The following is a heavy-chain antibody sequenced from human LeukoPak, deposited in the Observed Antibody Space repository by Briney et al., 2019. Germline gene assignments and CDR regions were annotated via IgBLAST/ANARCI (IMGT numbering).Heavy chain of an antibody. J-gene: IGHJ6*03. CDR1: GGSISSSSYY. D-gene: IGHD3-10*01. CDR2: IYYSGST. CDR3: ARHRYYYRSGSYYGAPYYMDV. Sequence: PSETLSLTCTVSGGSISSSSYYWGWLRQPPGTGLEWLGSIYYSGSTYYNPSLKSRVTISVDTSKNQFSLKRSSVTAADRAVYYCARHRYYYRSGSYYGAPYYMDVWGKGTTVTISS. V-gene: IGHV4-39*01.